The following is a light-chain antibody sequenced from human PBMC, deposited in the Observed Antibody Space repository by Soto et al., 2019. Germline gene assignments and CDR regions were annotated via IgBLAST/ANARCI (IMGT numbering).Light chain of an antibody. Sequence: ELTQPPSASGTPGQRVTISCSGSSSNIGSNTVNWYQQLPGTAPKLLIHSNNQRPSGVPDRFSGSKSGTSASLAISGLQSEDEADYYCAAWDDSLSGLVFGGGTKVTVL. CDR3: AAWDDSLSGLV. CDR2: SNN. CDR1: SSNIGSNT. V-gene: IGLV1-44*01. J-gene: IGLJ2*01.